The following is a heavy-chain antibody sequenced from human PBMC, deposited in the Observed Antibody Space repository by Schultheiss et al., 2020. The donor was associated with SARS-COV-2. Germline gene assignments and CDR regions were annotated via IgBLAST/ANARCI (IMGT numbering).Heavy chain of an antibody. CDR3: ARFRRSVAARQEAGWFDP. D-gene: IGHD6-6*01. J-gene: IGHJ5*02. CDR1: GYTFTGYY. Sequence: ASVKVSCKASGYTFTGYYIHWVRQAPGQGLEWMGWINPNTAGTNYAQKLQGRVTMTTDTSTSTAYMELRSLRSDDTAVYYCARFRRSVAARQEAGWFDPWGQGTLVTSPQ. CDR2: INPNTAGT. V-gene: IGHV1-2*02.